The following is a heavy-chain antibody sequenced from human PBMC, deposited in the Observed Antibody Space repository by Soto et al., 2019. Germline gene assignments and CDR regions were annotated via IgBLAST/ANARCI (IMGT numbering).Heavy chain of an antibody. D-gene: IGHD3-10*01. CDR3: AHIHYYGSGSFLLSPNNWFDP. V-gene: IGHV2-5*02. CDR1: GFSLSTSGVG. J-gene: IGHJ5*02. Sequence: QITLKESGPTLVKATQTLTLTCTFSGFSLSTSGVGVGWIRQPPGKALEWLALIYWDDDKFYSPSLKSRLTITKDTSKNQVVLTMTNMDPVDTATYYCAHIHYYGSGSFLLSPNNWFDPWGQGTLVTVSS. CDR2: IYWDDDK.